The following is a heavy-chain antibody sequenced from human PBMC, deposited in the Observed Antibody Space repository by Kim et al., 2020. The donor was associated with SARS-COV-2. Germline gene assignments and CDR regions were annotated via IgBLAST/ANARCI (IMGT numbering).Heavy chain of an antibody. Sequence: GGSLRLSCAASGFTFSSYWMSWVRQAPGKGLEWVANIKQDGSEKYYVDSVKGRFTISRDNAKNSLYLQMNSLRAEDTAVYYCARALIVGAGYYYGMDVWGQGTTVTVSS. J-gene: IGHJ6*02. CDR3: ARALIVGAGYYYGMDV. CDR1: GFTFSSYW. CDR2: IKQDGSEK. V-gene: IGHV3-7*03. D-gene: IGHD1-26*01.